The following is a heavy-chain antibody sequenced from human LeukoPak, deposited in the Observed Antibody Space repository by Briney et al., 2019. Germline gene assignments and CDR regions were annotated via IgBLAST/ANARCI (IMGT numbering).Heavy chain of an antibody. D-gene: IGHD3-22*01. CDR2: IRYDGSNK. J-gene: IGHJ3*02. V-gene: IGHV3-30*02. CDR1: GFTFSSYG. CDR3: ARNYYDSSGYAVLDAFDI. Sequence: PGGSLRLSCAASGFTFSSYGMHWVRQAPGKGLEWVAFIRYDGSNKYYADPVKGRFTISRDNSKNTLYLQMNSLRAEDTAVYYCARNYYDSSGYAVLDAFDIWGQGTMVTVSS.